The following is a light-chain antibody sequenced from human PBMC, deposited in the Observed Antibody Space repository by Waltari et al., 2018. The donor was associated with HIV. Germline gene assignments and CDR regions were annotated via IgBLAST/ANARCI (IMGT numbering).Light chain of an antibody. V-gene: IGLV1-36*01. CDR2: YDD. CDR3: AAWDDSLNGYV. Sequence: QSVLTHPHSVSDAPSQMVTISSSLCPSNLRPNAFNWYQQPPGKAPKLLIYYDDLLRSGVADRFSGSKAGTSASLAISGLQSEDEADYYCAAWDDSLNGYVFGTGTKVTVL. J-gene: IGLJ1*01. CDR1: PSNLRPNA.